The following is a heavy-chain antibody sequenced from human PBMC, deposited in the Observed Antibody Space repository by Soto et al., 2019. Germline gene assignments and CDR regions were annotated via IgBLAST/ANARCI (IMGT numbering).Heavy chain of an antibody. CDR1: GFTVSTYG. V-gene: IGHV3-30*03. J-gene: IGHJ4*02. CDR3: TGEVASGY. CDR2: ISRDGGTK. Sequence: QVQLVESGGGVVQPGRSLRLSCAVSGFTVSTYGMHWVRQAPGKGLEWVAVISRDGGTKYYADSVKGRFTISRDNSRNTLFLEMNSLRGDEMAVYYGTGEVASGYWGQGTLVTVS. D-gene: IGHD2-8*02.